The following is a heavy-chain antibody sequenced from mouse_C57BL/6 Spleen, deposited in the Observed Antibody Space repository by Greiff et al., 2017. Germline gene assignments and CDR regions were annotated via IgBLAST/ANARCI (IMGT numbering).Heavy chain of an antibody. CDR1: GYTFTSYW. CDR2: IHPNSGST. CDR3: ACHYDGSAWFAY. J-gene: IGHJ3*01. Sequence: QVQLQQPGAELVKPGASVKLSCKASGYTFTSYWMHWVKQRPGQGLEWIGMIHPNSGSTNYNEKFKSKATLTVDKSSSTAYMQLSSLTSEDSAVYYCACHYDGSAWFAYWGQGTLVTVSA. V-gene: IGHV1-64*01. D-gene: IGHD2-3*01.